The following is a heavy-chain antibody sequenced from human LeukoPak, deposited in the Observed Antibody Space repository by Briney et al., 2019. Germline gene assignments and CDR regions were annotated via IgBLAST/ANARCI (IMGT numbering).Heavy chain of an antibody. CDR2: VKEDGSEK. CDR3: ARYGSIVAAGTFDY. Sequence: TGGSLRLSCAASGFIFSRFWMSWVRQAPGKGLEWLANVKEDGSEKSYVDSVKGRFTISRDNAKNSLYLQMNSLRAEDTAVYYCARYGSIVAAGTFDYWGQGTLVTVSS. J-gene: IGHJ4*02. V-gene: IGHV3-7*04. CDR1: GFIFSRFW. D-gene: IGHD6-13*01.